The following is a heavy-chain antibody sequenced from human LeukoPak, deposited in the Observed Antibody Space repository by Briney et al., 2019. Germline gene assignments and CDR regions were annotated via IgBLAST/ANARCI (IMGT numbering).Heavy chain of an antibody. CDR1: GFTFSSHS. J-gene: IGHJ4*02. D-gene: IGHD6-13*01. V-gene: IGHV3-48*01. CDR3: ATWAGTATGFSGPFDY. Sequence: GGSLRLSCAASGFTFSSHSMHWVRQAPGKGLEWISYISSGSTAMYYADSVKGRFTISRDNARNSLYLQINSLRGDDTAVYYCATWAGTATGFSGPFDYWSQGTPVTVSS. CDR2: ISSGSTAM.